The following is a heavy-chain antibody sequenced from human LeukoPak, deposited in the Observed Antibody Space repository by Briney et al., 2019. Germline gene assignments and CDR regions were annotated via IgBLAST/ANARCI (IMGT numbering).Heavy chain of an antibody. CDR2: ISAYNGNT. D-gene: IGHD3-9*01. Sequence: ASVKVSCKASGYTFTSYGISWVRQAPGQGLEWMGWISAYNGNTNYAQKLQGRVTMTTDTSTSTAYMELRSLRSDDTAVYYCAREGNGLGYFDWYIPHPHNNWFDPWAREPWSPSPQ. CDR1: GYTFTSYG. CDR3: AREGNGLGYFDWYIPHPHNNWFDP. V-gene: IGHV1-18*01. J-gene: IGHJ5*02.